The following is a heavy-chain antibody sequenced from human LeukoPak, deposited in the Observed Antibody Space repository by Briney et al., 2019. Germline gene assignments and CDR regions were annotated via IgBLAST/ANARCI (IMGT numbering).Heavy chain of an antibody. D-gene: IGHD3-3*01. J-gene: IGHJ5*02. Sequence: PSETLSLTCTVSGGSISTSGSYWAWIRQPPGKDLEWIGRMYHSGSTYNNPSLKSRITISLDTSKSQFTLKLNSVTAADTAVYYCGRILSPGHTLFGVVWFDPWGPGTLVTVSS. CDR2: MYHSGST. V-gene: IGHV4-39*01. CDR1: GGSISTSGSY. CDR3: GRILSPGHTLFGVVWFDP.